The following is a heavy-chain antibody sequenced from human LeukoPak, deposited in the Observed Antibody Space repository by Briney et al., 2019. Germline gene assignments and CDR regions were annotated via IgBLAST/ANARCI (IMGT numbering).Heavy chain of an antibody. D-gene: IGHD3-10*01. J-gene: IGHJ4*02. V-gene: IGHV4-34*01. CDR2: INHSGST. CDR3: ARRSGYYGSGSYYNGRILDY. CDR1: GGSFSGYY. Sequence: ASETPSLTCAVYGGSFSGYYWSRIRQPPGKGLEWIGEINHSGSTNYNPSLKSRVTISVDTSKNQFSLKLSSVTAADTAVYYCARRSGYYGSGSYYNGRILDYWGQGTLVTVSS.